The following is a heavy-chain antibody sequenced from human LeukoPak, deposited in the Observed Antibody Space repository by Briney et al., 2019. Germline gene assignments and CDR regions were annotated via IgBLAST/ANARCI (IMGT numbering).Heavy chain of an antibody. J-gene: IGHJ6*03. D-gene: IGHD6-19*01. Sequence: ASVKVSCKASGYTFTGYYMHWVRQAPGQGLEWMGWISAYNGNTNYAQKLQGRVTMTTDTSTSTAYMELRSLRSDDTAVYYCARQAVAGTTGYYYYYMDVWGKGTTVTVSS. CDR1: GYTFTGYY. CDR2: ISAYNGNT. V-gene: IGHV1-18*04. CDR3: ARQAVAGTTGYYYYYMDV.